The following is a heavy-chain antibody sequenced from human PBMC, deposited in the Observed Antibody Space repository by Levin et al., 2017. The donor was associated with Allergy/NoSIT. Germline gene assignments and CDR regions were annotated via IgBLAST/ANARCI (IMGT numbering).Heavy chain of an antibody. CDR2: IRSKGYGGKT. Sequence: GGSLRLSCTGSGFTFDDYGINWFRQAAGKGLEWVGLIRSKGYGGKTEYAASVKGRFTISRDDSNSIASLHMNSLQTEDTAVYYCTRDWPEPWGQGTLVTVSS. V-gene: IGHV3-49*03. J-gene: IGHJ5*02. CDR1: GFTFDDYG. CDR3: TRDWPEP.